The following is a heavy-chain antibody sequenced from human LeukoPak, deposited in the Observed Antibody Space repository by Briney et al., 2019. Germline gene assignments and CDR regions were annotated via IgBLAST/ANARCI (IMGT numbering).Heavy chain of an antibody. D-gene: IGHD1-20*01. J-gene: IGHJ5*02. CDR1: GYTFSRYG. Sequence: ASVKVSCKASGYTFSRYGISWVRQAPGHGLEWMGWISAYNGNAKYAQTLQGRVTMTTDTSTSTAYMELSSLTSDDTAVYYCARTVDSYNWRENWFDPWGQGTLVTVSS. CDR3: ARTVDSYNWRENWFDP. CDR2: ISAYNGNA. V-gene: IGHV1-18*01.